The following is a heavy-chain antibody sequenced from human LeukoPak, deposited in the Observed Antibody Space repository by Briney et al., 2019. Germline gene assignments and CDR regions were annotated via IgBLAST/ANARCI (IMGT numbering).Heavy chain of an antibody. J-gene: IGHJ4*02. D-gene: IGHD3-3*01. V-gene: IGHV1-8*03. CDR3: ARGGFLEWLPLDY. CDR2: MNPNSGNT. CDR1: GYTFTSYD. Sequence: ASVKVSCKASGYTFTSYDINWVRQATGQGLEWMGWMNPNSGNTGYAQKFQGRVTITRSTSISTAYMELSSLRSEDTAVYYCARGGFLEWLPLDYWGQGTLVTVSS.